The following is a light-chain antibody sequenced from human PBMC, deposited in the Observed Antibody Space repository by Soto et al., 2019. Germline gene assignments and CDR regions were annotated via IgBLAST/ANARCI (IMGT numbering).Light chain of an antibody. CDR3: QQRSNWPRT. CDR2: DVS. J-gene: IGKJ2*01. CDR1: QSVSSY. V-gene: IGKV3-11*01. Sequence: EIVLTQSPATLSLSPGERATLSCRASQSVSSYLAWYQQKPGQAPRLLIFDVSNRATGIPARFSGSGSGTDFTLTISGLEPEDFAVYYCQQRSNWPRTFGQGTKLEI.